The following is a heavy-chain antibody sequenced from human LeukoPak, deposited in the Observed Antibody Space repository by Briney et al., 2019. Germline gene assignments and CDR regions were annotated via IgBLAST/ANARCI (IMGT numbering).Heavy chain of an antibody. J-gene: IGHJ4*02. Sequence: QPGGSLRLSCTASGFTFSDYEMNWVRQATGKGLEWVAYISNSGSTINYADSVKGRFTISRDNAKKSLYLQMNSLRAEDTAVYYCVVVFDYWGQGTLVTVSS. CDR1: GFTFSDYE. V-gene: IGHV3-48*03. D-gene: IGHD3-22*01. CDR3: VVVFDY. CDR2: ISNSGSTI.